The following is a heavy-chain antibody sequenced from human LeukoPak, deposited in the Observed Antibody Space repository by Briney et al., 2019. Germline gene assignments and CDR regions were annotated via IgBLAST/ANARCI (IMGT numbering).Heavy chain of an antibody. V-gene: IGHV3-30*18. D-gene: IGHD3-10*01. CDR1: GFTFSSYG. J-gene: IGHJ4*02. CDR2: ISYDGSNK. Sequence: PGRSLRLSSAASGFTFSSYGMHWVRQAPGKGLEWVAVISYDGSNKYYADSVKGRFTISRDNSKNTLYLQMNSLRAEDTAVYYCAKFSVGDSFDYWGQGTLVTVSS. CDR3: AKFSVGDSFDY.